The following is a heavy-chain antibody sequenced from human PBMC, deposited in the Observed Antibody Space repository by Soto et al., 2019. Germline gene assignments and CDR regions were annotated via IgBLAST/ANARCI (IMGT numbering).Heavy chain of an antibody. Sequence: EVQLVESGGGLVQPGRSLRLSCAASGFTFDDYAMHWVRQAPGKGLEWVSGISWNSGSIGYADSVKGRFTISRDNAKNSLYLQMNSLRAEDTALYYCATAQWSGYFYWGQGTLVTVSS. V-gene: IGHV3-9*01. CDR3: ATAQWSGYFY. D-gene: IGHD3-3*01. CDR2: ISWNSGSI. CDR1: GFTFDDYA. J-gene: IGHJ4*02.